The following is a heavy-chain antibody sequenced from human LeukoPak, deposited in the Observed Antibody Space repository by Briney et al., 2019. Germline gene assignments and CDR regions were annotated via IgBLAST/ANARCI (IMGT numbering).Heavy chain of an antibody. CDR1: GYSFTSYW. CDR3: ATHGIAAAVDH. V-gene: IGHV5-51*01. Sequence: GSLQMSCLGFGYSFTSYWIGWARHLPGNGLEWMGIIYPGDSDTRSSPSFHGQPTISTDNSISTAYQQWSSLQTSDTAMYYCATHGIAAAVDHWGQGTLVTVSS. D-gene: IGHD6-13*01. J-gene: IGHJ4*02. CDR2: IYPGDSDT.